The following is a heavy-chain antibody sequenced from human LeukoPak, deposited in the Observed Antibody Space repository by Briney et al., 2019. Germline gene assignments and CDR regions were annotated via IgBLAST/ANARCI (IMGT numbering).Heavy chain of an antibody. D-gene: IGHD2-8*01. CDR2: ISAYNGNT. Sequence: ASVKVSCKASGYTFTSYDINWVRQATGQGLEWMGWISAYNGNTNYAQKLQGRVTMTTDTSTSTAYMELRSLRSDDTAVYYCARASKRYCTNGVCPYYWGQGTLVTVSS. CDR1: GYTFTSYD. V-gene: IGHV1-18*01. CDR3: ARASKRYCTNGVCPYY. J-gene: IGHJ4*02.